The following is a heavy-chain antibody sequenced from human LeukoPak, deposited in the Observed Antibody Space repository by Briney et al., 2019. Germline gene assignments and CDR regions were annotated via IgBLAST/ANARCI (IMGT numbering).Heavy chain of an antibody. CDR2: ISWNSGSI. V-gene: IGHV3-9*01. CDR1: GFTFDDYA. Sequence: PGGSLRLSCAASGFTFDDYAMHWVRQAPGKGLEWVSGISWNSGSIGYADSVKGRFTISRDNAKNSLYLQMNSLRAEDTALYYCAKDTGWELLHDAFDIWGQGTMVTVSS. J-gene: IGHJ3*02. CDR3: AKDTGWELLHDAFDI. D-gene: IGHD1-26*01.